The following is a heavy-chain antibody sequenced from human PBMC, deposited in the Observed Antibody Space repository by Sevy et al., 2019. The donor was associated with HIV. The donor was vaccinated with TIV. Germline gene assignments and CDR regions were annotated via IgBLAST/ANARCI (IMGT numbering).Heavy chain of an antibody. D-gene: IGHD2-15*01. CDR2: ISYDGSNK. J-gene: IGHJ6*02. Sequence: GGSLRLSCAASGFTFSSYGMHWVRQAPGKGLEWVAVISYDGSNKYYADSVKGRFTISRDNSKNTLYLQMNSLRAEDTAVYYSANGICSGGSCYSEGDGPLDYYYGMDVWGQGTTVTVSS. V-gene: IGHV3-30*18. CDR1: GFTFSSYG. CDR3: ANGICSGGSCYSEGDGPLDYYYGMDV.